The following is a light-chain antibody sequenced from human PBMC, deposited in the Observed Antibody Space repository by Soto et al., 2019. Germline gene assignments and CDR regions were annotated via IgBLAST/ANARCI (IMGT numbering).Light chain of an antibody. V-gene: IGKV1D-16*01. Sequence: DIQMTQSPSSVSASVGDTVPLTCRASQGLASWLAWYQHKPGKAPNLLVYSASTFQSGVPSRFSGSGSGTEFTLTISSLQPDEFATYYCQLYNSYPEAFGQGTKVEIK. CDR1: QGLASW. CDR3: QLYNSYPEA. CDR2: SAS. J-gene: IGKJ1*01.